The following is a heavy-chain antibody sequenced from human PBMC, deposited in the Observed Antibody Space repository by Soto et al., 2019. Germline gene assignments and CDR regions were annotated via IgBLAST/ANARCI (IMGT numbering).Heavy chain of an antibody. Sequence: ASVKVSCKXSGYTFTSYSMHWVRQAPGQGLEWMGIINPSSGRTSYAQNFQGRVTMTSDTSTSIVYMEMSSLKSEDTAVYYCARDHNFGFILYAMDVWGQGITVTVS. CDR2: INPSSGRT. D-gene: IGHD2-15*01. J-gene: IGHJ6*02. CDR3: ARDHNFGFILYAMDV. CDR1: GYTFTSYS. V-gene: IGHV1-46*01.